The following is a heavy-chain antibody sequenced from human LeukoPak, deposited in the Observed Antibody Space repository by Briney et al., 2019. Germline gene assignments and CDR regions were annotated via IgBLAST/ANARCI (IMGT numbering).Heavy chain of an antibody. D-gene: IGHD1-26*01. Sequence: GGSLRLSCAASGFNFRSSEMNWVRQAPGKGLEWVSYISSSGSTTHYADSVKGRFTISRDNAKNSLYLQMNSLRAEDAAVYYCARDALSSCREPYFFDYWGQGTLVTVSP. CDR2: ISSSGSTT. CDR1: GFNFRSSE. CDR3: ARDALSSCREPYFFDY. V-gene: IGHV3-48*03. J-gene: IGHJ4*02.